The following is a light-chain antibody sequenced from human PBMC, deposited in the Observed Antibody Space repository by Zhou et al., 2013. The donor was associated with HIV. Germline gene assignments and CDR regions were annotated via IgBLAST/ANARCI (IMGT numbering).Light chain of an antibody. CDR2: DTS. CDR3: QKYNSAPYT. J-gene: IGKJ2*01. V-gene: IGKV3-11*01. Sequence: EVVLTQSPVTLSLSPGERATLSCRASQSVRNYLAWYQQKCGQAPRLLIYDTSNRATGIPARFSGSGSGTDFTLTISSLEPEDFATYYCQKYNSAPYTFGQGTKLEIK. CDR1: QSVRNY.